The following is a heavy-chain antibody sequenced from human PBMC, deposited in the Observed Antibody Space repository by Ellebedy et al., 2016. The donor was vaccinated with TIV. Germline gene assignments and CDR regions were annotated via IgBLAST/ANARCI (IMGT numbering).Heavy chain of an antibody. Sequence: GGSLRLSXAASRFPFTSYHMHWVRQVPGKVLEWVAVISSDGGRKHYADSVKGRFTISRDNSKNTLFLQMNSLRPEDAAVFYCAKEKRYCSSANCPLGYWGQGNLVTVSS. J-gene: IGHJ4*02. CDR3: AKEKRYCSSANCPLGY. D-gene: IGHD2-2*01. CDR1: RFPFTSYH. V-gene: IGHV3-30*18. CDR2: ISSDGGRK.